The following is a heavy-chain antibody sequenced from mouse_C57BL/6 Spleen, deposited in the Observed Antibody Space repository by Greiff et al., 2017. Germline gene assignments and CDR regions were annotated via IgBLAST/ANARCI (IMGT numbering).Heavy chain of an antibody. Sequence: EVQLVESGGGLVKPGGSLKLSCAASGFTFSSYTMSWVRQTPEKRLEWVATISGGGGDTYYPDSVKGRFTISRDNAKNTLYLQMSSLRSEDTALYYCARSYGSSYFDYWGQGTTLTVSS. V-gene: IGHV5-9*01. CDR2: ISGGGGDT. D-gene: IGHD1-1*01. J-gene: IGHJ2*01. CDR3: ARSYGSSYFDY. CDR1: GFTFSSYT.